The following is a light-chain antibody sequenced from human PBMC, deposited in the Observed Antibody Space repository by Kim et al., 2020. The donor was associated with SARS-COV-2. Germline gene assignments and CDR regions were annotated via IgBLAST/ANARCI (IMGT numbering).Light chain of an antibody. CDR3: QQANSFPLT. CDR1: QSISSG. Sequence: ASVGDRVTITCRASQSISSGLDWYQQNPGKAPKLLIYAAASLQSGVPSRFSGSGSGTDLTLTISSLQPEDFATYYWQQANSFPLTFGGGTKVDIK. V-gene: IGKV1-12*01. J-gene: IGKJ4*01. CDR2: AAA.